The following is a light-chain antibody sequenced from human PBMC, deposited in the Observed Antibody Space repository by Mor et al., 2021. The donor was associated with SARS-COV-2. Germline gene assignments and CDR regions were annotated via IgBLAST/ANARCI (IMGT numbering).Light chain of an antibody. CDR3: QSYDSSLSGSVV. Sequence: CTGSSSNIRAGSDVHWYQQLPGTAPKLLIYGNSNRPSGVPDRFSGSRSGTSASLAITGLQAEDEADYYCQSYDSSLSGSVVFGGGTKLTVL. J-gene: IGLJ2*01. CDR1: SSNIRAGSD. V-gene: IGLV1-40*01. CDR2: GNS.